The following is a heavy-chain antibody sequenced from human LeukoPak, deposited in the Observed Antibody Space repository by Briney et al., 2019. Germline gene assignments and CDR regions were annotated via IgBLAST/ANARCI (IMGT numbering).Heavy chain of an antibody. CDR2: IYTSGST. CDR3: ARDQATADGIYY. Sequence: SQTLSLTCTVSGGSISSGSYYWSWIRQPAWKGLEWIGRIYTSGSTNYNPSLKSRVTISVDTSKNQFSLKLSSVTAADTAVYYCARDQATADGIYYWGQGTLVTVSS. CDR1: GGSISSGSYY. J-gene: IGHJ4*02. D-gene: IGHD1-14*01. V-gene: IGHV4-61*02.